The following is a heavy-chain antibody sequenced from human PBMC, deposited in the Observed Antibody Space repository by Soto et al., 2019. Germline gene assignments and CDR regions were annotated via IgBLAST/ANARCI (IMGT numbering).Heavy chain of an antibody. V-gene: IGHV1-18*01. CDR3: ARVLRGVVNWFDP. Sequence: SVKDSCKTSGDTFTNFGLSWVRQAPGQGLEWMGWIATYNSNKNYAQKFQGRLTLTTDTSTSTGYMELKSLEYDDTAVYYCARVLRGVVNWFDPWGQGTLVTVSS. J-gene: IGHJ5*02. CDR2: IATYNSNK. CDR1: GDTFTNFG. D-gene: IGHD3-10*01.